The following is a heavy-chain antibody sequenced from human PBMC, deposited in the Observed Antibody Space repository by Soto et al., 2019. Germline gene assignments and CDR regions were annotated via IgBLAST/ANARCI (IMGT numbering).Heavy chain of an antibody. CDR2: ISAYNGNT. CDR1: GYTFTSYG. V-gene: IGHV1-18*01. CDR3: ARGEVVVAADRINYPSNFNY. Sequence: ASVKVSCKASGYTFTSYGISWVRQAPGQGLEWMGWISAYNGNTNYAQKLQGRVTMTTDTSTSTAYMELRSLRSDDTAVYYCARGEVVVAADRINYPSNFNYWGQGTLVTVSS. J-gene: IGHJ4*02. D-gene: IGHD2-15*01.